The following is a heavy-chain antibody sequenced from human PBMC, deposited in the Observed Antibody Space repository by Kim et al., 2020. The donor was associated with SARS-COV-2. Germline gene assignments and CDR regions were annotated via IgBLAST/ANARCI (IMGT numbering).Heavy chain of an antibody. D-gene: IGHD3-16*02. CDR2: IYYSGST. V-gene: IGHV4-39*07. Sequence: SETLSLTCTVSGGSISSSSYYWGWIRQPPGKGLEWIGSIYYSGSTYYNPSLKSRVTISVDTSKNQFSLKLSSVTAADTAVYYCAREPTGIMITFGGVISNHFDYWGQGTLVTVSS. CDR1: GGSISSSSYY. J-gene: IGHJ4*02. CDR3: AREPTGIMITFGGVISNHFDY.